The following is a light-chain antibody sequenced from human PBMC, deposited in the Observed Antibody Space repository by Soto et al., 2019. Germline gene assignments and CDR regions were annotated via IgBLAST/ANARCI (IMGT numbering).Light chain of an antibody. CDR1: QGIRND. V-gene: IGKV1-6*01. CDR2: AAS. Sequence: AIQMPQSPSSLSASIGDRVTVTCRASQGIRNDLGWYQQKPGKPPKLLIYAASTLQSGVPSRFSGSSSGTDFTLTISSLQPEDFATYYCLQDYNYPLTFGQGTNLEIK. J-gene: IGKJ2*01. CDR3: LQDYNYPLT.